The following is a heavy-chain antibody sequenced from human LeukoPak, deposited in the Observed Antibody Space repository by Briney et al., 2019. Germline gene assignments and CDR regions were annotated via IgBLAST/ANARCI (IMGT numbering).Heavy chain of an antibody. V-gene: IGHV4-59*01. CDR1: GGSISSYY. J-gene: IGHJ4*02. CDR2: IYYSGST. CDR3: ARGRLDYYGSGSYPSPFDY. D-gene: IGHD3-10*01. Sequence: PSETLSLTCTVSGGSISSYYWSWIRQPPGKGLEWIGYIYYSGSTNYNPSLKSRVTISVDTSKNHFSLKLSSVTAADTAVYYCARGRLDYYGSGSYPSPFDYWGQGTLVTVSS.